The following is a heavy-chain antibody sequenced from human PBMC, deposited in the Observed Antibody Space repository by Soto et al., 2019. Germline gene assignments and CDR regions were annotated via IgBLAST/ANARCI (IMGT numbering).Heavy chain of an antibody. CDR3: LGGSNYDTP. J-gene: IGHJ5*02. CDR1: GLTFSNYW. V-gene: IGHV3-7*03. CDR2: INPDGSDK. D-gene: IGHD3-16*01. Sequence: PGGSLRLSCAASGLTFSNYWMNWVRQAPGKGLEWVAKINPDGSDKHYIDSVKGRFTISRDNAQNSVSLHMNSLRAEDTAVYFCLGGSNYDTPWGQGTLVTGS.